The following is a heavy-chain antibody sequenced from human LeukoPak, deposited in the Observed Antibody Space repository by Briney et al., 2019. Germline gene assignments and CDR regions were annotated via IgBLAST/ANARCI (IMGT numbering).Heavy chain of an antibody. CDR3: ARSPRYEYFDWLLNWFDP. Sequence: PSETLSLTCTVSVGSISSGDYYWSWIRQPPGKGLEWVGYIYYSGSTYYNPSLKSRVTISVDTSKNQFSLKLSSVTAADTAVYYCARSPRYEYFDWLLNWFDPWGQGTLVTASS. D-gene: IGHD3-9*01. V-gene: IGHV4-30-4*01. J-gene: IGHJ5*02. CDR1: VGSISSGDYY. CDR2: IYYSGST.